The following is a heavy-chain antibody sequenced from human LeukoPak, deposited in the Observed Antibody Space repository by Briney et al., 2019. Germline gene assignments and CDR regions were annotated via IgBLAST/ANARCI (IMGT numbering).Heavy chain of an antibody. J-gene: IGHJ4*02. D-gene: IGHD3-22*01. CDR3: ARATYYYDSSGYYYVDYFDY. CDR2: IYHSGST. Sequence: PSETLSLTCAVYGGSFSGYYWSWIRQPPGKGLEWIGYIYHSGSTYYNPSLKSRVTISVDRSKNQFSLKLSSVTAADTAVYYCARATYYYDSSGYYYVDYFDYWGQGTLVTVSS. CDR1: GGSFSGYY. V-gene: IGHV4-34*01.